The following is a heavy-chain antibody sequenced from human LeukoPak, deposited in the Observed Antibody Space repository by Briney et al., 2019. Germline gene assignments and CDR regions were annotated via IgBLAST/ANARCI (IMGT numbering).Heavy chain of an antibody. CDR3: ARVGGIYGSGSYEFDY. D-gene: IGHD3-10*01. Sequence: SETLSLTCTVSGGSLSNFYWGWIRQPPGKGLEWIGYIYYSGRTNYSPSLKSRVTVSVDTSKNQFSLKLSSVTAADTAVYYCARVGGIYGSGSYEFDYWGHGTLVTVSS. V-gene: IGHV4-59*01. J-gene: IGHJ4*01. CDR1: GGSLSNFY. CDR2: IYYSGRT.